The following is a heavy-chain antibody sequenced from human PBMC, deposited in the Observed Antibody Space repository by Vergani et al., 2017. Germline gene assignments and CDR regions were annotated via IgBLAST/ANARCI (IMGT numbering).Heavy chain of an antibody. J-gene: IGHJ4*02. CDR1: GGTFSSYA. Sequence: QVQLVQSGAEVKKPGASVKVSCKASGGTFSSYAISWVRQAPGQGLEWMGRIIPILGIANYAQKFQGRVTITADKSTSTAYMELSSLRSEDTAVYYCATGSGYSYGLDYWGQGTLVTVSS. D-gene: IGHD5-18*01. CDR3: ATGSGYSYGLDY. V-gene: IGHV1-69*09. CDR2: IIPILGIA.